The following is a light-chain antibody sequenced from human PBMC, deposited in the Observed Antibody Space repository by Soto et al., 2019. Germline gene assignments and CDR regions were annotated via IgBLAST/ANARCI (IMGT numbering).Light chain of an antibody. CDR2: AVS. J-gene: IGLJ3*02. V-gene: IGLV2-11*01. Sequence: QSALTQPRSVSGSPGQSVTISCTGTNSDVGRYNFVSWYQQLPGKAPKLLISAVSQRPSGVPDRFSGSKSGNTASLTISGFQADDEADYFCYSYTASDIWVFGGGTKLTVL. CDR1: NSDVGRYNF. CDR3: YSYTASDIWV.